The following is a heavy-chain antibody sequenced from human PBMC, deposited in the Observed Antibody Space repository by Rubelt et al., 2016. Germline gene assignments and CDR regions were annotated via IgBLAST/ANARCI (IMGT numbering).Heavy chain of an antibody. CDR3: ARFALPAVTTAYYYYALDV. V-gene: IGHV1-3*01. J-gene: IGHJ6*01. Sequence: QVQLVQSGAEVKRPGASVKVSCKASGYPFATYAMHWVRQAPGHRLEWMGWIDAGNGDTKYSINLQGIVTFTRDTSGGKAYVELSSLRSEDSAVYYCARFALPAVTTAYYYYALDVWGQGTTVTVSS. D-gene: IGHD4-17*01. CDR1: GYPFATYA. CDR2: IDAGNGDT.